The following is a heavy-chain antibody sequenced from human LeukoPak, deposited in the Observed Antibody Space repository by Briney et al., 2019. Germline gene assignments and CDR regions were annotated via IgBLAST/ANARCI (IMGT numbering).Heavy chain of an antibody. Sequence: PGGSLRLSCAASGFTFSNAWMSWVRQAPGKGLEWVGRIKSKTDGGTTDYAAPVKGRFTISRDDSKNTLYLQMNSLKTEDTAVYYCTTLYYDGYNYYYYMDVWGKGTTVTVSS. CDR3: TTLYYDGYNYYYYMDV. CDR2: IKSKTDGGTT. D-gene: IGHD3-10*01. J-gene: IGHJ6*03. CDR1: GFTFSNAW. V-gene: IGHV3-15*01.